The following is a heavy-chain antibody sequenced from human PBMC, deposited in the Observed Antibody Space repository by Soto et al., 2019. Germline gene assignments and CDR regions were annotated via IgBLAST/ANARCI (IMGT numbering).Heavy chain of an antibody. CDR3: ARVAGQLIAADV. CDR1: GYTFTSYD. J-gene: IGHJ6*02. V-gene: IGHV1-8*01. CDR2: MNPNSGNT. D-gene: IGHD6-13*01. Sequence: QVQLVQSGAEVKKPGASVKVSCKASGYTFTSYDINWARQATGQGLEWMGWMNPNSGNTGYAQKFQGRVTMTRNTSISTAYMERSSLRSEDTAVYYCARVAGQLIAADVWGQGTTVTVSS.